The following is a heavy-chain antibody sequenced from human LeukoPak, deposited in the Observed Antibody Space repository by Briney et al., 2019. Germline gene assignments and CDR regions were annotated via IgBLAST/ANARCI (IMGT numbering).Heavy chain of an antibody. V-gene: IGHV4-34*01. CDR2: INHSGST. J-gene: IGHJ5*02. CDR3: ARGGLFVVVVDAWYNWFDP. CDR1: GGSFSGYY. Sequence: SETLSLTCAVSGGSFSGYYWSWIRQPPGKGLEWIGEINHSGSTNYNPSLKSRVTISVDTSKNQFSLKLSSVTAADTAVYYCARGGLFVVVVDAWYNWFDPWGQGTLVTVSS. D-gene: IGHD2-15*01.